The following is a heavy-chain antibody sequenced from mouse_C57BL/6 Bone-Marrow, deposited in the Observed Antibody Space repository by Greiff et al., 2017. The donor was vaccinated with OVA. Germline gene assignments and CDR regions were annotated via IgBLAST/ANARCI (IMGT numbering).Heavy chain of an antibody. V-gene: IGHV1-18*01. CDR1: GYTFTDYN. Sequence: EVQLQQSGPELVKPGASVKIPCKASGYTFTDYNMDWVKQSHGKSLEWIGDINPNNGGTIYNQKFKGKATLTVDKSSSTAYMELRSLTSEDTAVYYCARYYYGSSYGFDYWGQGTTLTVSS. CDR2: INPNNGGT. D-gene: IGHD1-1*01. J-gene: IGHJ2*01. CDR3: ARYYYGSSYGFDY.